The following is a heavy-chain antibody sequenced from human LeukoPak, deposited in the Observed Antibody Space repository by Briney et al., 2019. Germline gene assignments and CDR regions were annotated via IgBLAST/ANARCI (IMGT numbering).Heavy chain of an antibody. D-gene: IGHD1-26*01. CDR3: ARLAPTDKGMDV. V-gene: IGHV4-59*01. CDR2: IYYSGST. J-gene: IGHJ6*02. CDR1: GGSISSYY. Sequence: KPSETPSLTCTVSGGSISSYYWSWIRQPPGKGLEWIGYIYYSGSTNYNPSLKSRVTISVDTSKNQFSLKLSSVTAADTAVYYCARLAPTDKGMDVWGQGTTVTVSS.